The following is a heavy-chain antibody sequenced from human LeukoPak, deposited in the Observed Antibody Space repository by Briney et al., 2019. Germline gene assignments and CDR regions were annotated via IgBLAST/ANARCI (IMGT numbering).Heavy chain of an antibody. D-gene: IGHD3-9*01. CDR3: ARDGVLRYFDWPYYYYMDV. Sequence: GGSLRLSCAASGFTFSDYYMTWIRQAPGKGLEGVSFISTSGTTIYYADSVKGRFTISRDNAKNSLYLQMNSLRAEDTAVYYCARDGVLRYFDWPYYYYMDVWGKGTTVTVSS. CDR1: GFTFSDYY. CDR2: ISTSGTTI. V-gene: IGHV3-11*04. J-gene: IGHJ6*03.